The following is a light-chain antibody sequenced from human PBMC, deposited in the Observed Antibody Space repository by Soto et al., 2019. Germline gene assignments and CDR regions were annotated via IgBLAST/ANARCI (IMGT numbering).Light chain of an antibody. V-gene: IGKV1D-12*01. CDR3: QQANSFPST. J-gene: IGKJ5*01. CDR1: QGISNS. CDR2: AAS. Sequence: DIQMTQSPSSVSASVGDRVTITCRASQGISNSLAWYQQKPGKASKLLIYAASSLQSGVPSRFGGSGSATDFTLTIDSLQPEDFATYFCQQANSFPSTFGQGTRLEIK.